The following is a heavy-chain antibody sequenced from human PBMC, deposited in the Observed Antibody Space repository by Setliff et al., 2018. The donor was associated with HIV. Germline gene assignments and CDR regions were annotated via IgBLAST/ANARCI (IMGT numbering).Heavy chain of an antibody. J-gene: IGHJ1*01. CDR1: GGSIKSSRYY. CDR2: IYYSGTT. CDR3: ARVPTSSWYVTTQRTKEYFQQ. V-gene: IGHV4-39*07. D-gene: IGHD6-13*01. Sequence: SETLSLTCTVSGGSIKSSRYYWGWSRQPPGKGLEWIGSIYYSGTTYYNPSIKSRVTISVDTSRNQFSRRLGSVTAEDAALYYCARVPTSSWYVTTQRTKEYFQQWGQGTLVTVSS.